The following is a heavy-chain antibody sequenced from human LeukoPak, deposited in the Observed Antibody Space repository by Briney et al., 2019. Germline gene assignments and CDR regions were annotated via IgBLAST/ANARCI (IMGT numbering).Heavy chain of an antibody. CDR3: ARARYCTSTSCYIDY. CDR1: GFTFSSYS. D-gene: IGHD2-2*02. CDR2: ISSSSSYI. V-gene: IGHV3-21*04. J-gene: IGHJ4*02. Sequence: GGSLRLSCAASGFTFSSYSMNWVRQAPGKGLEWVSSISSSSSYIYYADSVKGRFTISRDNSKNTLYLQMNSLRAEDTAVYYCARARYCTSTSCYIDYWGQGTLVTVSS.